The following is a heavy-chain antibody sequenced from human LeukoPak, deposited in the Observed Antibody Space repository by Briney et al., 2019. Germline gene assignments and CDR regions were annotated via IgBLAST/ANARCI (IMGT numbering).Heavy chain of an antibody. Sequence: GGSLRLSCAASGFTFSNYWMHWVRQAPGKGLVWVSRIKTDGSSTSYADSVEGRFTISRDNAKNTLYLQMSSLRGEDTAVYYCAGEFGVTTKFDPWGQGTLVTVSS. CDR2: IKTDGSST. CDR3: AGEFGVTTKFDP. V-gene: IGHV3-74*01. J-gene: IGHJ5*02. CDR1: GFTFSNYW. D-gene: IGHD4-17*01.